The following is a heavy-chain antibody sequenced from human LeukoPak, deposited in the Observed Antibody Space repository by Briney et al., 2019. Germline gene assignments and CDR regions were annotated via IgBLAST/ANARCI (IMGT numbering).Heavy chain of an antibody. CDR3: ARHLEWFGECDY. J-gene: IGHJ4*02. D-gene: IGHD3-10*01. V-gene: IGHV4-39*01. CDR2: IYYSGST. Sequence: SETLSLTCTVSGGSISSTNYYWGWIRQPPGKGLERIGSIYYSGSTYYNPSLKSRVTISVDTSKNQFSLKLSSVTAADTAVYYCARHLEWFGECDYWGQGTLVTVSS. CDR1: GGSISSTNYY.